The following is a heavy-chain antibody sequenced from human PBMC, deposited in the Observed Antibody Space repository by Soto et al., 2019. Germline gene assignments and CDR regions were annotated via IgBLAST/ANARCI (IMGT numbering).Heavy chain of an antibody. J-gene: IGHJ5*02. CDR3: VRSGTARLLRHSWFET. CDR2: ITTSSAYI. D-gene: IGHD2-21*01. V-gene: IGHV3-21*01. Sequence: EVQLVESGGGLVKPGGSLRLSCAASGFTFNTYDMNWVRQAPGKGLEWVSSITTSSAYIYYADSLKGRITISRDNAKNSLFLQMNSLRAENTAGNYCVRSGTARLLRHSWFETWGQGTLVTVSS. CDR1: GFTFNTYD.